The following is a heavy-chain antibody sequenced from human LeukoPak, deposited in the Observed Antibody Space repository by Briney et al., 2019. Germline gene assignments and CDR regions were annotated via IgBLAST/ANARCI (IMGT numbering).Heavy chain of an antibody. D-gene: IGHD3-22*01. Sequence: GRSLRLSCAASGFTFNRYWLSWVRQAPGKGLEWVANMKHDGSEKYYVDSVKGRFTISRDNAQNSLYLQMISLRAEDTAIYYCARGRQTYYDNSGYPFDYWGQGTLVTVSS. V-gene: IGHV3-7*01. CDR2: MKHDGSEK. CDR3: ARGRQTYYDNSGYPFDY. J-gene: IGHJ4*02. CDR1: GFTFNRYW.